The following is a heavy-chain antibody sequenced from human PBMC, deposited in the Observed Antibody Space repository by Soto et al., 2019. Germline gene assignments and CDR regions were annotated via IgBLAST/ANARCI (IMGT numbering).Heavy chain of an antibody. CDR2: ISGSGGST. D-gene: IGHD2-15*01. Sequence: GGSLRLSCAASGFTFSSYAMSWVRQAPGKGLEWVSAISGSGGSTYYADSVKGRFTISRDNSKNTLYLQMNSLRAEDTAVYYCATADIVVVVAALDYWGQGTLVTVSS. V-gene: IGHV3-23*01. CDR3: ATADIVVVVAALDY. CDR1: GFTFSSYA. J-gene: IGHJ4*02.